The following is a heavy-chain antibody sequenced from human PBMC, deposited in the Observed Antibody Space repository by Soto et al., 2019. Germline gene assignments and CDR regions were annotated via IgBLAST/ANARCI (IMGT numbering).Heavy chain of an antibody. J-gene: IGHJ3*01. D-gene: IGHD2-15*01. CDR1: GGTFSSYT. CDR3: GRDRRYCGGGSCPDDAFDS. CDR2: IIPILGIA. V-gene: IGHV1-69*08. Sequence: QVQLVQSGAEVKKPGSSVKVSCKASGGTFSSYTISWVRQAPGQGLEWMGRIIPILGIANYAQKFQGRVTITANKSTTTAYMERSSRRSEATAVYYFGRDRRYCGGGSCPDDAFDSWAKGQWSPSLQ.